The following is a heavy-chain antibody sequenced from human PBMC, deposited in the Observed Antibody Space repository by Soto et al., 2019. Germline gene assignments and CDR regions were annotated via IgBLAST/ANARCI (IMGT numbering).Heavy chain of an antibody. CDR1: GASLRSGSYY. CDR3: ARDGGRYYGMDV. V-gene: IGHV4-61*01. D-gene: IGHD3-3*01. Sequence: PSETLSLTCTVSGASLRSGSYYWSWIRQPPGKGLEWIGYIYYSGSTNYNPSLKSRVTISVDTSRTRFSLKLSSVTAADTAVYYCARDGGRYYGMDVWGQGTAVTVSS. J-gene: IGHJ6*02. CDR2: IYYSGST.